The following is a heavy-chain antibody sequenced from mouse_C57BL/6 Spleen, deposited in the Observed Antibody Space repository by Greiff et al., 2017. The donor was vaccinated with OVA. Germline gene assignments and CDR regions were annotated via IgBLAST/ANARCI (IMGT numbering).Heavy chain of an antibody. CDR3: TRSYSKYYAMDY. D-gene: IGHD2-5*01. V-gene: IGHV1-15*01. CDR1: GYTFTDYE. CDR2: IDPETGGT. J-gene: IGHJ4*01. Sequence: QVQLKQSGAELVRPGASVTLSCKASGYTFTDYEMHWVTQTPVHGLAWIGAIDPETGGTAYNQKFKGKAILTADKSSSTAYMELRSLTSEDSAVYYCTRSYSKYYAMDYWGQGTSVTVSS.